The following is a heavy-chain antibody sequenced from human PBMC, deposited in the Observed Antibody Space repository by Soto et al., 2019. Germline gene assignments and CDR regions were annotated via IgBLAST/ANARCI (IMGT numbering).Heavy chain of an antibody. CDR1: GFTFRTYW. CDR2: IKGDGSEN. Sequence: EVQLVESGGGLVQPGGSLTLSCAASGFTFRTYWMNWVRQAPGKWLEWVANIKGDGSENYYLDPVKGRVTISRDNARNALYHPMNSLRAEDTAVYYWAASLIRGQGALVTVSS. CDR3: AASLI. V-gene: IGHV3-7*01. J-gene: IGHJ4*02. D-gene: IGHD6-6*01.